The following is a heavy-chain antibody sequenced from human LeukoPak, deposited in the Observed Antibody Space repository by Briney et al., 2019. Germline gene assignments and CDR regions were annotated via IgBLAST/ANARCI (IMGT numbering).Heavy chain of an antibody. Sequence: SETLSLTCTVSGGSISSSSYYWGWIRQPPGKGLEWIGSIYYSGSTYYNPSLKSRVTISVDTSKNQFSLKLSSVTAADTAVYYCARETIVATITFDYWGQGTLVTVSS. CDR3: ARETIVATITFDY. CDR1: GGSISSSSYY. J-gene: IGHJ4*02. CDR2: IYYSGST. D-gene: IGHD5-12*01. V-gene: IGHV4-39*07.